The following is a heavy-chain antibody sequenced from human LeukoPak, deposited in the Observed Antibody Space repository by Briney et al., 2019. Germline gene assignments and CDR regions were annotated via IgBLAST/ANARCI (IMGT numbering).Heavy chain of an antibody. Sequence: ASVKVSCKASGYTFTGYYMHWVRQAPGQGLEWMGWINPNSGGTNYAQKFQGRVTMTRDTSISPAYMELSRQGSDHTGVYYCARDTATIKHYHGMDVWGQGTTVTVSS. CDR2: INPNSGGT. CDR1: GYTFTGYY. J-gene: IGHJ6*02. D-gene: IGHD5-12*01. CDR3: ARDTATIKHYHGMDV. V-gene: IGHV1-2*02.